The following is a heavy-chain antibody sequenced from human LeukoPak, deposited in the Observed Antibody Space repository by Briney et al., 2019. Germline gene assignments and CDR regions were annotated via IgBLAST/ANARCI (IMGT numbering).Heavy chain of an antibody. Sequence: GKSLRLSCATSGFTFNNYGMHWVRQAPGKGLEWVAVISYDGRNIHYPDSVKGRFTISRDISTDTLWLQMDSLRTEDTAVYYCAKGPLRGTAAAIDYWGQGTLVTVSS. CDR2: ISYDGRNI. V-gene: IGHV3-30*18. CDR1: GFTFNNYG. CDR3: AKGPLRGTAAAIDY. J-gene: IGHJ4*02. D-gene: IGHD2-2*01.